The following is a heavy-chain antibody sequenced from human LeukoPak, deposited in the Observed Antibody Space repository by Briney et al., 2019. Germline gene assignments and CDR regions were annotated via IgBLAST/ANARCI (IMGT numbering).Heavy chain of an antibody. CDR3: ARVKLQYDYIWGSYRYFDY. Sequence: KPSETLSLTCAVYGGSFSGYYWSWIRQPPGKGLEWIGEINHSGSTNYNPPLKSRVTISVDTSKNQFSLKLSSVTAADTAVYYCARVKLQYDYIWGSYRYFDYWGQGTLVTVSS. J-gene: IGHJ4*02. CDR1: GGSFSGYY. V-gene: IGHV4-34*01. CDR2: INHSGST. D-gene: IGHD3-16*02.